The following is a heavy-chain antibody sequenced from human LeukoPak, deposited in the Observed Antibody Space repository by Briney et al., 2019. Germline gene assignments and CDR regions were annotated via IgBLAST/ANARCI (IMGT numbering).Heavy chain of an antibody. V-gene: IGHV3-11*01. CDR2: ISSSGSTI. CDR3: ASQEWSDGSYFDY. D-gene: IGHD3-3*01. CDR1: GFTFSDYY. J-gene: IGHJ4*02. Sequence: GGSLRLSCAASGFTFSDYYMSWIRQAPGKGLEWVSCISSSGSTIYYADSVKGRFTISRDNAKNSLYLQMNSLRAEDTAVYYCASQEWSDGSYFDYWGQGTLVTVSS.